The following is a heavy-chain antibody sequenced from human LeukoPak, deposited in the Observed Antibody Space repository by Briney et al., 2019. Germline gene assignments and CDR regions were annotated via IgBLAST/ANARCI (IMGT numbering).Heavy chain of an antibody. V-gene: IGHV4-39*01. CDR3: ARVSWFYRSSWVFDY. D-gene: IGHD6-13*01. CDR2: IYYSGST. J-gene: IGHJ4*02. Sequence: PSETLSLTCTVSGGSISSSSYYWGWICQPPGKGLEWIGTIYYSGSTYYNPSLKSRVTISVHTSKNQFPLNLTSVTAADTAVYYCARVSWFYRSSWVFDYWGPGTLVTVSS. CDR1: GGSISSSSYY.